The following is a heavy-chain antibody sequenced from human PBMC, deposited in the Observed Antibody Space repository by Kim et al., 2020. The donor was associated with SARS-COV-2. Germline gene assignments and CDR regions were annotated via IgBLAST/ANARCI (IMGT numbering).Heavy chain of an antibody. CDR2: IYYSGST. CDR3: ARYGYFARNGYYADS. CDR1: GGSINSFY. D-gene: IGHD3-3*01. J-gene: IGHJ5*02. Sequence: SETLSLTCTVSGGSINSFYWTWTRQPPGKALEWIGYIYYSGSTNYNPSLQSRVTISVDTSKNQFSLKLSSVTAADPAVYYCARYGYFARNGYYADSWGQG. V-gene: IGHV4-59*13.